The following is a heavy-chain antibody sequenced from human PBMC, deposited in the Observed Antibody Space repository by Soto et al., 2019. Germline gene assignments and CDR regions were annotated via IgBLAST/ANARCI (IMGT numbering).Heavy chain of an antibody. J-gene: IGHJ4*02. D-gene: IGHD5-12*01. CDR3: AKSGYDWGIDY. Sequence: SVKVSCKASGYTFTSYDISWVRQAPGQGLEWMGRIIPILGIANYAQKFQGRVTITADKSTSTAYMELSSLRSEDTAVYYCAKSGYDWGIDYWGQGTLVTVSS. CDR1: GYTFTSYD. V-gene: IGHV1-69*04. CDR2: IIPILGIA.